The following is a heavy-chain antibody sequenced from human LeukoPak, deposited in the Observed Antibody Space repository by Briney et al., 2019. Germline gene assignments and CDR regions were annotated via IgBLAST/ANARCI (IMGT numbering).Heavy chain of an antibody. Sequence: SVTVSRKASGGTFSRHDISLVRQAPGHRLEWMGGIIPIFGTAKYAQKFDRRVTITADQSTSTAYMELSSLRAEDTAVYYCARDRGDTMVRGVITIDYWGQGTLVTVSS. V-gene: IGHV1-69*01. CDR2: IIPIFGTA. J-gene: IGHJ4*02. CDR1: GGTFSRHD. D-gene: IGHD3-10*01. CDR3: ARDRGDTMVRGVITIDY.